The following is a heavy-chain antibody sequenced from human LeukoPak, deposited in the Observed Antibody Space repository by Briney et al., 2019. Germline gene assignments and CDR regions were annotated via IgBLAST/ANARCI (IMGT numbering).Heavy chain of an antibody. CDR3: ARGYYYDFWSGHYYYYMDV. J-gene: IGHJ6*03. Sequence: GSSVKVSCKASGGTFSSYAISWVRQAPGQGLKWMGGFIPIFVIAYSAQKFQGRVTITTDESTSTAYMELSSLRSEDTAVYYCARGYYYDFWSGHYYYYMDVWGKGTTVTVSS. D-gene: IGHD3-3*01. CDR1: GGTFSSYA. CDR2: FIPIFVIA. V-gene: IGHV1-69*05.